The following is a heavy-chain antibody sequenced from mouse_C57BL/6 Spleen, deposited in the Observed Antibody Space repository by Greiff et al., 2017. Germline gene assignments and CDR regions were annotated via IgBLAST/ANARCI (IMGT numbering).Heavy chain of an antibody. CDR2: IDPSDSET. J-gene: IGHJ1*03. V-gene: IGHV1-52*01. CDR1: GYTFTSYW. Sequence: QVQLQQSGAELVRPGSSVKLSCKASGYTFTSYWMHWVKQRPIQGLEWIGNIDPSDSETHYNQKFKDKATLTVDKSSSTAYMQLSSLTSEDSAVYYCAREVEGNLYFDVWGTGTTVTVSS. CDR3: AREVEGNLYFDV. D-gene: IGHD1-1*01.